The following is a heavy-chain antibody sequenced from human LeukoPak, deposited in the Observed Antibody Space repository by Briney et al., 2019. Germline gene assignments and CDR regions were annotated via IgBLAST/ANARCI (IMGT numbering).Heavy chain of an antibody. Sequence: GGSLRLSCAASGFTFSSYSMNWVRQAPGKGLKWVSAIIGSGLTTYYADSVKGRFTISRDNSKNTLYLQMDSLRAEDTAVHYCAKDLSPGPDWGQGTLVTVSS. J-gene: IGHJ4*02. CDR2: IIGSGLTT. CDR3: AKDLSPGPD. CDR1: GFTFSSYS. V-gene: IGHV3-23*01.